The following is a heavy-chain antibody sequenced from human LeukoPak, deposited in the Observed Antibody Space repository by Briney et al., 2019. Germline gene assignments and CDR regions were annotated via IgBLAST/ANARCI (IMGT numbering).Heavy chain of an antibody. D-gene: IGHD3-10*01. CDR2: IRYDGAVK. J-gene: IGHJ4*02. CDR1: GFTFTYFA. Sequence: GGSLRLSCAASGFTFTYFAMHWVRQAPGKGLEGVAYIRYDGAVKHYADFAKGRFTIIRDDTKNTLSLQVDGLRTDDTAMYYCEKDGSWSYYDWGQGTQVTVSS. CDR3: EKDGSWSYYD. V-gene: IGHV3-30*02.